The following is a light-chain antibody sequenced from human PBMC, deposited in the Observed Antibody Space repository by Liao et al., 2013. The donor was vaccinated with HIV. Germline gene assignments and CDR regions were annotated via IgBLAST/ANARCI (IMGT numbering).Light chain of an antibody. V-gene: IGLV3-21*04. J-gene: IGLJ1*01. Sequence: SYMLTQPPSVSVAPGQTARITCGADDIGTKAVHWYQHKRGQAPVLVIQYDTARPSGIPNRFSASESGATATLTIRRVEAGDEADYYCQVWDSSSDHLYVFATGTKVTVL. CDR1: DIGTKA. CDR3: QVWDSSSDHLYV. CDR2: YDT.